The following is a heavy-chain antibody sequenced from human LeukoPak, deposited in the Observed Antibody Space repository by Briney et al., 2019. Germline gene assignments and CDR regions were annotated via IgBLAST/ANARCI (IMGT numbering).Heavy chain of an antibody. CDR1: GFTVSSNY. D-gene: IGHD3-16*02. CDR2: IYSGGST. J-gene: IGHJ6*02. V-gene: IGHV3-66*01. CDR3: ARDQSCRYNYYYFGMDV. Sequence: GGSLRLSCAASGFTVSSNYMSWVRQAPGKGLEWVSVIYSGGSTYYADSVKGRFTISRDNSKNTLYLQMNSLRAEDTAVYYCARDQSCRYNYYYFGMDVWGQGTTVTVSS.